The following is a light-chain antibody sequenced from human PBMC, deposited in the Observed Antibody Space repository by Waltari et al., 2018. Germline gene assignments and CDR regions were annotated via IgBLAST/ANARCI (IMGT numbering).Light chain of an antibody. CDR3: ATWDDSLNAYV. CDR2: YDN. V-gene: IGLV1-36*01. J-gene: IGLJ1*01. CDR1: SSNLENNA. Sequence: QSVLTPPPSVSGAPRQRVTISCSGSSSNLENNAVNWYQHLPGRAPKLLIRYDNLLPSGVSARFSASKSGTSASLAISGLQSDDEADYYCATWDDSLNAYVFGSGTKVTVV.